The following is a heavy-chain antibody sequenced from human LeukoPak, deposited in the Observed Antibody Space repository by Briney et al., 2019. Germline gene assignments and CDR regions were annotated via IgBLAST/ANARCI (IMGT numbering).Heavy chain of an antibody. CDR3: ARDHSPEYNSSAGHFQL. CDR2: IYSGGST. CDR1: GFTVSSNY. Sequence: PGGSLRLSCEASGFTVSSNYMSWVRQAPGKGLEWVSVIYSGGSTYYADSVKGRFSFYRDNSKNTLYLQMNSLRAEDTAVYYCARDHSPEYNSSAGHFQLWGQGTLVTVSS. J-gene: IGHJ1*01. D-gene: IGHD6-6*01. V-gene: IGHV3-66*01.